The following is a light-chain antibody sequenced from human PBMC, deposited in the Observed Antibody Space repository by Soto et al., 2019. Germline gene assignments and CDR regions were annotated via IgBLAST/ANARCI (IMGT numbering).Light chain of an antibody. CDR3: SSYTTSSTLL. Sequence: QSALTQPASVSGSPGQSITISCTGTSSDVGGYKYVSWYQLHPGKAPKLLISDVSDRPSGISDRFSGSKSGNTASLSISGLQADDEADYYCSSYTTSSTLLFGGGTKLT. CDR1: SSDVGGYKY. J-gene: IGLJ2*01. V-gene: IGLV2-14*01. CDR2: DVS.